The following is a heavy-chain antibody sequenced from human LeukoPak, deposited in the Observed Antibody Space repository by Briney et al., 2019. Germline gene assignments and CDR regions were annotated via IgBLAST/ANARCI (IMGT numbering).Heavy chain of an antibody. Sequence: PSETLSLTCTVSGYSISSGYDWGWIRQPPGKGLAWIGSIYYRRTIYYNPSLKSRVTISVDTSKNQFSLKLSPVTAADTAVYYCARGGIGLGSQVPLDYWGQGTLVTVSS. J-gene: IGHJ4*02. CDR1: GYSISSGYD. CDR2: IYYRRTI. CDR3: ARGGIGLGSQVPLDY. V-gene: IGHV4-38-2*02. D-gene: IGHD1-26*01.